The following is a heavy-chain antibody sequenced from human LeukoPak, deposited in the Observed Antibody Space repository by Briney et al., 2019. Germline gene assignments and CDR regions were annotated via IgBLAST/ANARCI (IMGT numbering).Heavy chain of an antibody. CDR1: GFTFNIYA. Sequence: GGSLRLSCAASGFTFNIYAMSWVRQAPGKGLEWVSAISGGGRSTYYADSAKGRFTISRDNFKNTLYLQMDSLGAEDTAVYFCAKDLRATWHPRGGFGHWGQGTLVTVSS. CDR2: ISGGGRST. D-gene: IGHD5-24*01. CDR3: AKDLRATWHPRGGFGH. V-gene: IGHV3-23*01. J-gene: IGHJ4*02.